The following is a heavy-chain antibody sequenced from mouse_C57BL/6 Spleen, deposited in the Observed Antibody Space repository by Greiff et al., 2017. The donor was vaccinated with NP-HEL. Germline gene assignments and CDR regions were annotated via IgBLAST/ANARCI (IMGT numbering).Heavy chain of an antibody. Sequence: EVQLQQSGPELVKPGASVKISCKASGYTFTDYYMNWVKQSHGKSLEWIGDINPNNGGTSYNQKFKGKATLTVDKSSSTAYMELRSLTSEDSAVYYCARRHIYYGNPYFDYWGQGTTLTVSS. D-gene: IGHD1-2*01. CDR1: GYTFTDYY. CDR3: ARRHIYYGNPYFDY. V-gene: IGHV1-26*01. J-gene: IGHJ2*01. CDR2: INPNNGGT.